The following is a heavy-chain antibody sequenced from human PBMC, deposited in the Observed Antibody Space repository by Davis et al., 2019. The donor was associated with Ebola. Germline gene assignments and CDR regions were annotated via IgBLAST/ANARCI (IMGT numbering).Heavy chain of an antibody. CDR1: GGSFSGYY. CDR3: ARGRLPALRFLEWFGTYGMDV. Sequence: SETLSLTCAVYGGSFSGYYWSWIRQPPGKGLEWIGEINHSGSTNYNPSLKSRLTITVDTSKNQFPLKLSSVTAADTAVYYCARGRLPALRFLEWFGTYGMDVWGKGTTVTVSS. CDR2: INHSGST. J-gene: IGHJ6*04. D-gene: IGHD3-3*01. V-gene: IGHV4-34*01.